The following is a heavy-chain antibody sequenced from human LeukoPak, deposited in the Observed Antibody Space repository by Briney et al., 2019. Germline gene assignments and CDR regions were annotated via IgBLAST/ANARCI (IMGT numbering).Heavy chain of an antibody. V-gene: IGHV3-7*03. CDR1: GFTFGNYW. CDR3: AKEAGPVQMERSRAFDI. CDR2: IKQDGSET. J-gene: IGHJ3*02. D-gene: IGHD1-1*01. Sequence: GGPLRLSCVASGFTFGNYWMSWVRQAPGKGLEWVANIKQDGSETYYVDSVKGRFTISRDNAKNSLYLQMNSLRAEDTVLSYCAKEAGPVQMERSRAFDIWGQGTMVTVSS.